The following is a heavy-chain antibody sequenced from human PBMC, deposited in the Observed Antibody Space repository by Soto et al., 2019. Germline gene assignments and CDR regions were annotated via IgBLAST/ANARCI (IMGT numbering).Heavy chain of an antibody. J-gene: IGHJ4*02. CDR2: ISNDGRNT. Sequence: QVQLVESGGGVVQPGRSLRLSCAVSGLTFSSYSMHWVRQAPGKGLECVALISNDGRNTDYADSVKGRFTISRDNSKNTLYLQMNSLRADDTAVYYCAGSLDDSSSYYWNYFDYWGQGTLVTVSS. V-gene: IGHV3-30*04. CDR1: GLTFSSYS. D-gene: IGHD6-13*01. CDR3: AGSLDDSSSYYWNYFDY.